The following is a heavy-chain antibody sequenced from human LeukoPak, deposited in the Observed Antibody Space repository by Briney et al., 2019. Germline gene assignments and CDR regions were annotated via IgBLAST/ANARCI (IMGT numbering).Heavy chain of an antibody. CDR3: ARDIGGGLLEY. D-gene: IGHD2-15*01. V-gene: IGHV3-43*02. Sequence: GGSLRLSCAASGFNFGRNSMHWARQVPGKGLEWLSLINGDGNTYYAASVNGRFTVSRDNSKNSLYLRMSSLRPEDTALYYCARDIGGGLLEYCGQGTLVTVSS. J-gene: IGHJ4*02. CDR2: INGDGNT. CDR1: GFNFGRNS.